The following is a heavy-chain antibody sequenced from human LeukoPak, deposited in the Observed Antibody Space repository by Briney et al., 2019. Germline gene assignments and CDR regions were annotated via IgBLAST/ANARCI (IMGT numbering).Heavy chain of an antibody. V-gene: IGHV3-30*04. CDR1: GFTFSSYA. CDR2: ISYDGNNK. D-gene: IGHD3-10*01. J-gene: IGHJ4*02. Sequence: GGSLRLSCAASGFTFSSYAMHWVRQAPGKGLEWVAVISYDGNNKYYADSVKGRFTISRDNSKNTLYLQMNSLRAEDTAVYYCARDRSVITMVRGVILDYWGQGTLVTVSS. CDR3: ARDRSVITMVRGVILDY.